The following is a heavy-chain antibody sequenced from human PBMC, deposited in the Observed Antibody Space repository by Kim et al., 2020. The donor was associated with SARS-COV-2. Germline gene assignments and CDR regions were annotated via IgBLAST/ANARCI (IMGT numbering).Heavy chain of an antibody. CDR3: ARERDYGGNTADFDY. D-gene: IGHD4-17*01. V-gene: IGHV6-1*01. J-gene: IGHJ4*02. Sequence: VSVRSRITINPDTSKNQFSLQLNSVTPEDTAVYYCARERDYGGNTADFDYWGQGTLVTVSS.